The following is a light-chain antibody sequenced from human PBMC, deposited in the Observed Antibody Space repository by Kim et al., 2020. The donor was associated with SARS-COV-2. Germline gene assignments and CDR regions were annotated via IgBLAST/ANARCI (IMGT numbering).Light chain of an antibody. Sequence: GKTVTIACTGSSGCIARNYVQWYQQRPGSAPTTVIYEDNQSPSGVPGRFSGSIDSSSNSASLTISGLKTEDEADYYCQSYDSSNQVFATGTKVTVL. J-gene: IGLJ1*01. CDR3: QSYDSSNQV. CDR1: SGCIARNY. CDR2: EDN. V-gene: IGLV6-57*02.